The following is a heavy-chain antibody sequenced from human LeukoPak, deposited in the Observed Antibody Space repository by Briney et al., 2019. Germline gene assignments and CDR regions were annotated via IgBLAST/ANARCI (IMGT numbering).Heavy chain of an antibody. CDR2: GIPILGIA. J-gene: IGHJ4*02. CDR1: GGSFSSYT. CDR3: AKVGPGIVGATNY. D-gene: IGHD1-26*01. V-gene: IGHV1-69*02. Sequence: AASEKVSCKASGGSFSSYTICWVRLAPGQGLEWVGRGIPILGIANYEQQFLGRVTITAIETTSTAYMLLISLMSAARAEEYYAKVGPGIVGATNYWGQGTLVTVSS.